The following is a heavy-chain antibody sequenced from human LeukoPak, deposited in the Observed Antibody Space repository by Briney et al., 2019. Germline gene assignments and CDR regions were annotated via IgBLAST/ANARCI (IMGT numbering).Heavy chain of an antibody. D-gene: IGHD2-15*01. CDR2: INPKSGNT. Sequence: ASVKVSCKASGYSFTTLDINWVRQATGQGLEWMGWINPKSGNTGYAQKFQGRVTITRDTSISTAYMELSSLRSEDTAVYYCARVDGSPDDWGQGTLVTVSS. V-gene: IGHV1-8*03. J-gene: IGHJ1*01. CDR1: GYSFTTLD. CDR3: ARVDGSPDD.